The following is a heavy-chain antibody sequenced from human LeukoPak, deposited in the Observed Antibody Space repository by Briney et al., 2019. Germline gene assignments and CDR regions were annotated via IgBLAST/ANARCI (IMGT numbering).Heavy chain of an antibody. CDR1: GGSISSGGYY. Sequence: SETLSLTCTVSGGSISSGGYYWSWIRQHPGKGLEWIGYIYYSGSTYYNPSLKSRVTISVDTSKNQFSLELSSVTAADTAVYYCVRDSLGYCSSTSCYGDSVYYYYGMDVWGQGTTVTVSS. V-gene: IGHV4-31*03. J-gene: IGHJ6*02. CDR2: IYYSGST. D-gene: IGHD2-2*01. CDR3: VRDSLGYCSSTSCYGDSVYYYYGMDV.